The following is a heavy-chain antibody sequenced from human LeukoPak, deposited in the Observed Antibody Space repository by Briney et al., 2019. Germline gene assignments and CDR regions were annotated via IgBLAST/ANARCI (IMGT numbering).Heavy chain of an antibody. Sequence: GGSLRLSCAASGFSFSSFAMSWVRQAPGKGLEWVSGISASAGSTYYADSVKGRFTISRDNSKNTLYLQMNSLRAEDTAVYYCARGQRRLQDYWGQGTLVTVSS. V-gene: IGHV3-23*01. CDR3: ARGQRRLQDY. CDR1: GFSFSSFA. J-gene: IGHJ4*02. CDR2: ISASAGST.